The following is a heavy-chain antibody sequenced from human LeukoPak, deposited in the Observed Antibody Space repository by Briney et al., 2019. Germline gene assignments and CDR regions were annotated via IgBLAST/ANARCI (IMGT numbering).Heavy chain of an antibody. J-gene: IGHJ3*02. V-gene: IGHV5-51*01. Sequence: GESLKISCQGSGYIFTHYWTGWVRQMPGKGLEWVGIIYPSDTDTRYNPSLQGQVTISADKSISTAYLQWRSLKASDTAMYYCARQGGDYVGIDAFDIWGQGTMVTVSS. D-gene: IGHD4-17*01. CDR2: IYPSDTDT. CDR3: ARQGGDYVGIDAFDI. CDR1: GYIFTHYW.